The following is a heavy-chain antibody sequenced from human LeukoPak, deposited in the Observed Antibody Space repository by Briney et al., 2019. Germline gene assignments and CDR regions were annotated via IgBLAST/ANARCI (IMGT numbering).Heavy chain of an antibody. V-gene: IGHV3-21*01. D-gene: IGHD2-21*02. J-gene: IGHJ4*01. CDR3: ARDRGAYCGGDCYLGFDY. CDR2: ISGSSGYI. CDR1: GFTISRYW. Sequence: GGSLRLSCAASGFTISRYWMQWVRQVPGKGLEWVSSISGSSGYISYADSVKGRFTISRDNAKKSLYLQITSLTAEDTAVYYCARDRGAYCGGDCYLGFDYWGRGTLVTVSS.